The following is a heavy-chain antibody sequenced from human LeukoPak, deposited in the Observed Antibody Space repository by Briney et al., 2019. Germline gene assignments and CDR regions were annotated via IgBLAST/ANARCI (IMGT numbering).Heavy chain of an antibody. CDR2: ISGSGGST. Sequence: GGSLRLSCAASGFTFSSYAMSWVRQAPGKGLEWVSAISGSGGSTYYADSVKGRFTISRDNSKNTLYLQMNSLRAEDTAVYYCAKGRSTMVRGGGYFDYWGQGTLVTVSS. CDR1: GFTFSSYA. J-gene: IGHJ4*02. D-gene: IGHD3-10*01. V-gene: IGHV3-23*01. CDR3: AKGRSTMVRGGGYFDY.